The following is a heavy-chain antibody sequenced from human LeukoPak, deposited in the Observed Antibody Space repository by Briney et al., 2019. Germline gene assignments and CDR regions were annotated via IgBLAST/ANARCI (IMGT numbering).Heavy chain of an antibody. CDR3: AKKGGSSGRYDYFDY. D-gene: IGHD6-19*01. J-gene: IGHJ4*02. Sequence: AGGSLRLSCAASGFTFSSYGMHWVRQAPGKGLEWVAVIWYDGSNKYYADSVKGRFTISRDNSKNTLYLQMNSLRAEDTAVYYCAKKGGSSGRYDYFDYWGQGTLVTVSS. CDR2: IWYDGSNK. CDR1: GFTFSSYG. V-gene: IGHV3-30*02.